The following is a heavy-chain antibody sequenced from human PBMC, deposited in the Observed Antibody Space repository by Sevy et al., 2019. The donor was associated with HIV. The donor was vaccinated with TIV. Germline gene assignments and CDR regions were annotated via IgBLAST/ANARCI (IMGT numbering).Heavy chain of an antibody. Sequence: GGSLRLSCAASGFTFSSYWMSWVRQAPGKGLEWVANIKQDGSEKYYVDSVKGRFNISRDNAKNSLYLQMNSLRAEDTAVYYCARARYSSSSKNYYYYGMDVWGQGTTVTVSS. J-gene: IGHJ6*02. V-gene: IGHV3-7*01. CDR1: GFTFSSYW. CDR3: ARARYSSSSKNYYYYGMDV. CDR2: IKQDGSEK. D-gene: IGHD6-6*01.